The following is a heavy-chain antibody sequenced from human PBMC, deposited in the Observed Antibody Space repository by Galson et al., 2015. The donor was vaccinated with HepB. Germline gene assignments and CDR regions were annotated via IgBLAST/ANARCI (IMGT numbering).Heavy chain of an antibody. CDR3: AKRLECRSENDAFDC. Sequence: SLRLSCEASGFTFSSYGMNWVRQAPGKGLEWVASISGSGYSTYRAKSVTGRFTMSRDNSKNTVYMQMNSLRAEDTALYYCAKRLECRSENDAFDCWGQGTMVTVSS. CDR2: ISGSGYST. V-gene: IGHV3-23*01. CDR1: GFTFSSYG. J-gene: IGHJ3*01. D-gene: IGHD5/OR15-5a*01.